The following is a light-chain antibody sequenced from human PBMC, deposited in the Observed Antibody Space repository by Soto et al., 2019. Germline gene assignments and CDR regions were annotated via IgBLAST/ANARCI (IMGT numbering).Light chain of an antibody. CDR2: DAS. V-gene: IGKV3-11*01. CDR3: QNRNRWPLA. J-gene: IGKJ4*01. CDR1: QSVDTY. Sequence: EIVLTQSPATLSLSPGERATLSCRASQSVDTYLAWYQHRPGQAPRLLIYDASNRATGISARFSGSGFGTDFTLTISSLEPEDFEVYYCQNRNRWPLALGGGTKVDIK.